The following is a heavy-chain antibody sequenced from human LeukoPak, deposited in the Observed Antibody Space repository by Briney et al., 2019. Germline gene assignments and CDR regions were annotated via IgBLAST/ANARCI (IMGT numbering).Heavy chain of an antibody. Sequence: SQTLSLTCAISGDSVSSNSAAWNWIRQSPSRGLEWLGRTYYRSKWYNDYAVSVKSRITINPDTSKNQFSLQLNSVTPEDTAVDYCARSGGHNWNYVIDWFDPWGQGTLVTVSS. CDR2: TYYRSKWYN. CDR3: ARSGGHNWNYVIDWFDP. V-gene: IGHV6-1*01. D-gene: IGHD1-7*01. J-gene: IGHJ5*02. CDR1: GDSVSSNSAA.